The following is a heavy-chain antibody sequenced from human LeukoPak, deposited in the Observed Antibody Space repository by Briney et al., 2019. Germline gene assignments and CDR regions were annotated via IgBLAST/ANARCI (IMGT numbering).Heavy chain of an antibody. CDR1: GYTFNSYG. V-gene: IGHV1-18*01. J-gene: IGHJ4*02. CDR2: ISAYNGNT. CDR3: ARDETIFGVVINRAFDY. Sequence: ASVKVSCKASGYTFNSYGISWGRQAPGQGLEWMGWISAYNGNTNYAQKLQGRVTMTTDTSTSTAYMELRSLRTDDPAVYYCARDETIFGVVINRAFDYWGQGTLVTASS. D-gene: IGHD3-3*01.